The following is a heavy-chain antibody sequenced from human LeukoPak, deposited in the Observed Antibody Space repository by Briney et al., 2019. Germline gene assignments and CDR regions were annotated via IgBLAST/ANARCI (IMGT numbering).Heavy chain of an antibody. V-gene: IGHV3-23*01. CDR3: AKDRNGDYGDYPYYYYYGMDV. Sequence: GGSLRLSCAASGFTFSSYAMSWVRQAPGKGLEWVSAISGSGGSTYYADSVKGRFTISRDNSKNTLYLQMNSLRAEDTAVYYCAKDRNGDYGDYPYYYYYGMDVWGQGTTVTVSS. CDR1: GFTFSSYA. CDR2: ISGSGGST. D-gene: IGHD4-17*01. J-gene: IGHJ6*02.